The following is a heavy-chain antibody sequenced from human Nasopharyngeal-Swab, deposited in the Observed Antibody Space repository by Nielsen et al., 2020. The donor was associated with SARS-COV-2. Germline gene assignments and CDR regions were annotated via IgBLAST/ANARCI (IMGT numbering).Heavy chain of an antibody. V-gene: IGHV4-34*01. D-gene: IGHD4-17*01. CDR3: ARGRYYGDYDY. CDR2: INHIGST. Sequence: GSLRLSCAVYGGSFTTYSWIWIRQPPGKGLEWIGEINHIGSTNYNTYNPSLNSRVTISLATSKIQFSLTLTSVTAADTAIYFCARGRYYGDYDYWGQGALVTVSS. CDR1: GGSFTTYS. J-gene: IGHJ4*02.